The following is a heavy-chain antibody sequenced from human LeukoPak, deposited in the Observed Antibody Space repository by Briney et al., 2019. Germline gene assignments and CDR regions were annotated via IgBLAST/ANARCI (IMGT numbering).Heavy chain of an antibody. CDR1: GFTVSSNY. CDR3: AKASAMIVVVSKYFDY. J-gene: IGHJ4*02. V-gene: IGHV3-21*04. Sequence: PGGSLRLSCAASGFTVSSNYMSWVRQAPGKGLEWVSSISSSSSYIYYADSVKGRFTISRDNAKNSLYLQMNSLRAEDTAVYYCAKASAMIVVVSKYFDYWGQGTLVTVSS. CDR2: ISSSSSYI. D-gene: IGHD3-22*01.